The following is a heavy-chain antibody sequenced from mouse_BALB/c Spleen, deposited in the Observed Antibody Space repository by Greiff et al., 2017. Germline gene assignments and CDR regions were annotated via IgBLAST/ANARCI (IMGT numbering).Heavy chain of an antibody. Sequence: QVQLKESGPGLVAPSQSLSITCTVSGFSLTSYGVHWVRPPPGKGLEWLGVIWAGGSTNYNSALMSRLSISKDNSKSKVFLKMNSLQTDDTAMYYWARDKGTYYGSSYYAMDYWGQGTSVTVSS. CDR2: IWAGGST. V-gene: IGHV2-9*02. CDR1: GFSLTSYG. D-gene: IGHD1-1*01. J-gene: IGHJ4*01. CDR3: ARDKGTYYGSSYYAMDY.